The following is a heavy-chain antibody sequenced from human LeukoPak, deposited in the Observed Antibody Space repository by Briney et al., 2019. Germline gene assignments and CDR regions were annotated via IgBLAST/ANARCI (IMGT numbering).Heavy chain of an antibody. CDR2: IYHSGST. CDR1: GGSISTTNW. J-gene: IGHJ5*02. Sequence: SGTLSLTCAVSGGSISTTNWWNWVRQPPGKGLEWIGEIYHSGSTNYNPSLKSRVTIPVDKSKNQFSLKLSSVTAADTAVYYCARSGASWFDPWGQGTLVTVSS. CDR3: ARSGASWFDP. V-gene: IGHV4-4*02.